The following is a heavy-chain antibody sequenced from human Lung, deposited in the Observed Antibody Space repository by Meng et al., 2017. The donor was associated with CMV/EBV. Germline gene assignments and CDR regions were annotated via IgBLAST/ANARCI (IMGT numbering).Heavy chain of an antibody. CDR1: GFTFSSFS. Sequence: GGSLRLXXAASGFTFSSFSMNWVRQAPGKGLEWVSSINSISTFIYYADSVKGRFTISRDNAKNSLYLHRSSLRAEDTAVYYCVRDRLGGRLFDYWGQGTLVTVSS. D-gene: IGHD2-15*01. V-gene: IGHV3-21*01. J-gene: IGHJ4*02. CDR3: VRDRLGGRLFDY. CDR2: INSISTFI.